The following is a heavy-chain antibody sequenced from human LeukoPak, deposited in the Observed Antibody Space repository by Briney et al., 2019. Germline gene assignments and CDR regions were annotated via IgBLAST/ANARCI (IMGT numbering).Heavy chain of an antibody. CDR3: AKGSNIAVAPAAMWDNPLDV. CDR1: GFTFSSYG. D-gene: IGHD2-2*01. J-gene: IGHJ6*04. Sequence: GGSLRLSCAASGFTFSSYGMHWVRQAPGKGLEWVAFIRYDGSNKYYADSVKGRFTISRDNSKNTLYLQMNSLRAEDTAVYYCAKGSNIAVAPAAMWDNPLDVWGKGTTVTISS. V-gene: IGHV3-30*02. CDR2: IRYDGSNK.